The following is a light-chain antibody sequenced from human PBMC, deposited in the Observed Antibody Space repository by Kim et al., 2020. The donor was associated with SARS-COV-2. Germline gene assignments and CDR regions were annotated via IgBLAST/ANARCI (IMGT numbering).Light chain of an antibody. J-gene: IGKJ3*01. V-gene: IGKV1-33*01. CDR3: QQYDNLPSFT. Sequence: SVGDRVTITCQASQDISNYLNWYQQKPGKAPKLLIYDASNLETGVPSRFSGSGSGTDFTFTISSLQPEDIATYYCQQYDNLPSFTFGPGTKVDIK. CDR1: QDISNY. CDR2: DAS.